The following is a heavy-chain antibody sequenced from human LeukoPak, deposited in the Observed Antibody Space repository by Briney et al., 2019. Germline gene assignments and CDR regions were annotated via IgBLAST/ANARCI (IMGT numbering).Heavy chain of an antibody. V-gene: IGHV1-2*02. D-gene: IGHD6-13*01. J-gene: IGHJ4*02. CDR1: GYTFTGYH. CDR3: ARRETYSSSWYCY. CDR2: INPNSGGT. Sequence: ASVKVSCKASGYTFTGYHIPWVRQAPGQGLEWMGWINPNSGGTNYAQKFQGRVTMTRDTSISTAYMELSRLRSDDTAVYYCARRETYSSSWYCYWGQGTLVTVSS.